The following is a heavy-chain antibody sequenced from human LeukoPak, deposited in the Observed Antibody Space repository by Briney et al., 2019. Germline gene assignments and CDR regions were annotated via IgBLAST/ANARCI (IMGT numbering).Heavy chain of an antibody. Sequence: SETLSLTRTVSGGSISSYYWSWIRQPAGKGLEWIGRIYTSGSTNYNPSLKSRVTMSVDTSKNQFSLRLSSVTAADTAVYYCARQGGRVYLCSGGSCYGNWFDPWGQGTLVTVSS. V-gene: IGHV4-4*07. CDR2: IYTSGST. D-gene: IGHD2-15*01. CDR3: ARQGGRVYLCSGGSCYGNWFDP. CDR1: GGSISSYY. J-gene: IGHJ5*02.